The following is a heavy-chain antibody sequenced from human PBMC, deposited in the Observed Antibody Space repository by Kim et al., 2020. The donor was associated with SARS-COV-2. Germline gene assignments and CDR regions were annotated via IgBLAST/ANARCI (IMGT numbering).Heavy chain of an antibody. V-gene: IGHV1-18*01. CDR3: ARVHGPSSGWFEYYFDY. Sequence: LQGRVTMTTDTSTSTAYMELRSLRSDDTAVYYCARVHGPSSGWFEYYFDYWGQGTLVTVSS. J-gene: IGHJ4*02. D-gene: IGHD6-19*01.